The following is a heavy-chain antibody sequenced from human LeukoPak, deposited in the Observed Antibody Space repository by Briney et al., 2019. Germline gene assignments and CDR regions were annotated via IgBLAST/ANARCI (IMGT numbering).Heavy chain of an antibody. D-gene: IGHD5-18*01. J-gene: IGHJ4*02. CDR1: GGSISSYY. CDR3: ARYGGYSYGYDY. Sequence: SETLSLTCTVSGGSISSYYWSWIRQPPGKGLEWIGYIYYSGSTNYNPSLKSRVTISVDTSKNQFSLKLSSVTAADTAVYYCARYGGYSYGYDYWGQGTLVTVSS. V-gene: IGHV4-59*08. CDR2: IYYSGST.